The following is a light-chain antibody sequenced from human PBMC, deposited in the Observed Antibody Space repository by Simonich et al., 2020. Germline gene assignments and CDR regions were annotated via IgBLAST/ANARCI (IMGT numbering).Light chain of an antibody. CDR1: QSLLHSNGYKY. CDR2: FGS. CDR3: MQALQTPQFT. V-gene: IGKV2-28*01. Sequence: DIVMTQSPLSLPVTPGEPASISCRSSQSLLHSNGYKYLDCYLKKPGQSPQLLIYFGSNRASGVPDRFSGSGSGTDFTLKISRVEAEDVGVYYCMQALQTPQFTFGPGTKVDIK. J-gene: IGKJ3*01.